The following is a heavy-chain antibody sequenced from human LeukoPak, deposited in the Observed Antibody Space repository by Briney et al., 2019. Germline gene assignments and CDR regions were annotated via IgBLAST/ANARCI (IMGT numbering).Heavy chain of an antibody. J-gene: IGHJ4*02. CDR3: ARDTFGEQTLGDY. Sequence: SVKVSCKASGGTFSIYTISWVRQAPGQGLEWMGRIIPILGIANYAQKFQGRVTITADKSTSTAYMELSSLRSEDTAVYYCARDTFGEQTLGDYWGQGTLVTVSS. D-gene: IGHD3-3*01. CDR1: GGTFSIYT. V-gene: IGHV1-69*04. CDR2: IIPILGIA.